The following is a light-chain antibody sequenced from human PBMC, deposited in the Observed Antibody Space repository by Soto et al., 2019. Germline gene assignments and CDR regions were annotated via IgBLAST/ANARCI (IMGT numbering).Light chain of an antibody. CDR1: QSVSSY. V-gene: IGKV3-11*01. J-gene: IGKJ2*01. CDR3: QQRSNWPPGYT. Sequence: EIVLTQSPATLSLSPGERATLSCRASQSVSSYLAWYQQKPGQAPRLLIYDASNRATGIPARFSGSGSGTDFTLTISSLEPKDVAVYYCQQRSNWPPGYTFGQGTKLEIK. CDR2: DAS.